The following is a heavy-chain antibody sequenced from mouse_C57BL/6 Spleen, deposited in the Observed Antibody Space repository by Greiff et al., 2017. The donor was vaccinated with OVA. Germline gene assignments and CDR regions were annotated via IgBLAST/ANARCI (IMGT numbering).Heavy chain of an antibody. J-gene: IGHJ2*01. D-gene: IGHD2-12*01. CDR3: ARELREYYFDY. CDR2: INPSNGGT. CDR1: GYTFTSYW. Sequence: QVHVKQPGTELVKPGASVKLSCKASGYTFTSYWMHWVKQRPGQGLEWIGNINPSNGGTNYNEKFKSKATLTVDKSSSTAYMQLSSLTSEDSAVYYCARELREYYFDYWGQGTTLTVSS. V-gene: IGHV1-53*01.